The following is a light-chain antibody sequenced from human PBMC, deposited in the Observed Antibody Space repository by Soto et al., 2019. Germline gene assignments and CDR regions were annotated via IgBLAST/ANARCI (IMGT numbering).Light chain of an antibody. CDR1: QSVSSSY. CDR3: QQSGSSPMWT. J-gene: IGKJ1*01. Sequence: EIVLTQSPGTLSLSPGERATLSCRASQSVSSSYLAWYQQKPGQAPRLLIYGASSSATGITDRFSGSGSGTDFTLTISRLEPEDFAVYYCQQSGSSPMWTFGQGTKVDIK. V-gene: IGKV3-20*01. CDR2: GAS.